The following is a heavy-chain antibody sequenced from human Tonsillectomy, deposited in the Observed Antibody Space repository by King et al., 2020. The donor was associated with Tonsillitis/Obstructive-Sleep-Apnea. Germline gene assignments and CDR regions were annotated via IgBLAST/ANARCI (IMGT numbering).Heavy chain of an antibody. CDR3: ARGLRIAVAASDAFDI. CDR2: INHSGST. D-gene: IGHD6-19*01. Sequence: VQLQQWGAGLLKPSETLSLTCAVYGGSFSCYYWSWIRQPPGKGLEWIGEINHSGSTNYNPSLKSRVTLSVDTSKNQFSLKLSSVTAADTAVYYCARGLRIAVAASDAFDIWGQGTMVTVSS. J-gene: IGHJ3*02. V-gene: IGHV4-34*01. CDR1: GGSFSCYY.